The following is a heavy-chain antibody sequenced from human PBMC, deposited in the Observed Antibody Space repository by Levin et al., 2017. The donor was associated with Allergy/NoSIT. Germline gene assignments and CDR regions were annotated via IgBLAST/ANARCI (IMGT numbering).Heavy chain of an antibody. V-gene: IGHV3-21*01. J-gene: IGHJ2*01. D-gene: IGHD2-2*02. CDR2: ISSSSSYI. CDR1: GFTFSSYS. CDR3: ARDLIVVVPAAIAENQNWYFDL. Sequence: GGSLRLSCAASGFTFSSYSMNWVRQAPGKGLEWVSSISSSSSYIYYADSVKGRFTISRDNAKNSLYLQMNSLRAEDTAVYYCARDLIVVVPAAIAENQNWYFDLWGRGTLVTVSS.